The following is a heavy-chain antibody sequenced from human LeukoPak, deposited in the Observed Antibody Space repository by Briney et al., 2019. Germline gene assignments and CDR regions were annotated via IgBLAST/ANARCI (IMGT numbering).Heavy chain of an antibody. CDR2: INSSGSTI. Sequence: GGSLRLSCAASGFTFSDYYMSWIRQAPGKGLEWVSYINSSGSTIYYADSVKGRFTISRDNAKNSLYLQMNSLRAEDTAVYYCASSIQLWPPFYYGMDVWGQGTTVTVSS. CDR3: ASSIQLWPPFYYGMDV. J-gene: IGHJ6*02. CDR1: GFTFSDYY. V-gene: IGHV3-11*01. D-gene: IGHD5-18*01.